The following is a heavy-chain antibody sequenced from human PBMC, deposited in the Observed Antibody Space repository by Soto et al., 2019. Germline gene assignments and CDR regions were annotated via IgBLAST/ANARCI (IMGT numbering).Heavy chain of an antibody. CDR2: ISGSGGTT. CDR1: GFTFSSYA. D-gene: IGHD6-19*01. CDR3: AKTANGWFSAFDI. V-gene: IGHV3-23*01. Sequence: EVQLLESGGGLVQPGGSLRLSCAASGFTFSSYAMSWVRQGTGKGLEWVSAISGSGGTTYYADSVKGRFTFSRDNSKNTLYLQRNSLRAEDPAVYYCAKTANGWFSAFDIWGQGTMVTVSS. J-gene: IGHJ3*02.